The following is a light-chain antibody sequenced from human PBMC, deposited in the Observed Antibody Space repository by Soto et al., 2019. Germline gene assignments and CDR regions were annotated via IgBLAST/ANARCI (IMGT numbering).Light chain of an antibody. J-gene: IGKJ3*01. Sequence: EIVLTQSPGTLSLSPGERATLSCRASQSVSSSYLAWYQQTPGQAPRLLIYGASNRATGIPDRFSVSASGTDFTLTISRLEREDFAVYYCQHYGTSALFGPGTKVDIK. CDR1: QSVSSSY. V-gene: IGKV3-20*01. CDR3: QHYGTSAL. CDR2: GAS.